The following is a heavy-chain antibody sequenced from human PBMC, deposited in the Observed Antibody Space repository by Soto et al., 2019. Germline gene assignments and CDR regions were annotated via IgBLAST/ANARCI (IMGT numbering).Heavy chain of an antibody. D-gene: IGHD2-2*01. CDR2: ISRSGGGP. V-gene: IGHV3-23*01. CDR1: GFTFSIHA. J-gene: IGHJ6*03. CDR3: AKGHGGIYCSSPTSCYSAAPYYYYMDV. Sequence: EVQLLESGGGLVQPGGSLRLSCAASGFTFSIHAMSWVRQAPGQGPEWVSGISRSGGGPYYADSVKGRFTVSRDNSRNPLYLQMNILRAEDTALYYGAKGHGGIYCSSPTSCYSAAPYYYYMDVWGIGTTVTVSS.